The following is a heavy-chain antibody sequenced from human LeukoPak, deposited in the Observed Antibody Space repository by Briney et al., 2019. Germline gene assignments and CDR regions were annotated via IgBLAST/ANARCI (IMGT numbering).Heavy chain of an antibody. D-gene: IGHD5/OR15-5a*01. V-gene: IGHV4-59*01. CDR2: IYYSGST. Sequence: PSETLSLTCTVSGGSISGYYWSWIRQPPGKGLEWIGYIYYSGSTNCNPSLKSRVTISVDTSKNQFSLKLRSVTAADTAVYYCARGGSTIGEVWGQGTLVTVSS. CDR3: ARGGSTIGEV. CDR1: GGSISGYY. J-gene: IGHJ4*02.